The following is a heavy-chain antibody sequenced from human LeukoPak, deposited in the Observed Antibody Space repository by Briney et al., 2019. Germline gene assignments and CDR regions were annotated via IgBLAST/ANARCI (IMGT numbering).Heavy chain of an antibody. CDR2: IYHSGST. V-gene: IGHV4-30-2*01. CDR3: ARGSGYLYFDY. D-gene: IGHD3-22*01. J-gene: IGHJ4*02. Sequence: SQTLSLTCTVSGGSISSGGYYWSWIRQPPGKGLEWIGYIYHSGSTYYNPSLKSRVTISVDRSKNQFSLKLSSVTAADTAVYYCARGSGYLYFDYWGQGTLVTVSS. CDR1: GGSISSGGYY.